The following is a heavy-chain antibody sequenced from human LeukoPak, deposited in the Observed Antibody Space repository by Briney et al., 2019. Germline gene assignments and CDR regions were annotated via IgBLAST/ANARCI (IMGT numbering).Heavy chain of an antibody. Sequence: SETLSLTCAVANESVSRGSYSWSWIRQSPGKGLEWIGYIYYTGGTYYSPSLKSRVTISADKSKNEFSLKLKSVTAADTAMYYCALTGGFQLVYDAFDIWGQGTMVTVSS. D-gene: IGHD1-1*01. V-gene: IGHV4-30-2*06. CDR1: NESVSRGSYS. CDR2: IYYTGGT. CDR3: ALTGGFQLVYDAFDI. J-gene: IGHJ3*02.